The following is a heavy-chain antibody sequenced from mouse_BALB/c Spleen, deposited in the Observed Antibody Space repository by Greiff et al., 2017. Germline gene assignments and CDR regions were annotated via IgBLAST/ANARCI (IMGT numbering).Heavy chain of an antibody. J-gene: IGHJ4*01. CDR2: IDPENGNT. D-gene: IGHD2-2*01. CDR1: GFNIKDYY. V-gene: IGHV14-1*02. CDR3: ARGYPSMGY. Sequence: VQLQQSGAELVRPGASVKLSCKASGFNIKDYYMHWVKQRPEQGLEWIGWIDPENGNTIYDPKFQGKASITADTSSNTAYLQLSSLTSEDTAVYYCARGYPSMGYWGQGTPVTVSS.